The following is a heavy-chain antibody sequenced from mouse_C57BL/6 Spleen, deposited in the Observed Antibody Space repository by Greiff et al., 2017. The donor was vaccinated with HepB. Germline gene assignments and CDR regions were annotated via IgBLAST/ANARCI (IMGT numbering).Heavy chain of an antibody. V-gene: IGHV5-4*01. CDR3: ARVPLYYYGSGDY. D-gene: IGHD1-1*01. J-gene: IGHJ2*01. CDR2: ISDGGSYT. Sequence: EVQVVESGGGLVKPGGSLKLSCAASGFTFSSYAMSWVRQTPEKRLEWVATISDGGSYTYYPDNVKGRFTISRDNAKNNLYLQMSHLKSEDTAMYYCARVPLYYYGSGDYWGQGTTLTVSS. CDR1: GFTFSSYA.